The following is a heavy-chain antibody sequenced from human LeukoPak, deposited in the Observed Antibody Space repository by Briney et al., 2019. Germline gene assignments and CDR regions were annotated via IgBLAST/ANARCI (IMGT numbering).Heavy chain of an antibody. J-gene: IGHJ6*04. D-gene: IGHD6-13*01. CDR1: GFTFSSYS. Sequence: GGSLRLSCAASGFTFSSYSLNWVRQAPGKGLEWVACISSSSDYIYYADSVKGRFTISRDNAKNSLSLQMNSLRAEDTVVYYCARAMYSSSWGKYYGMDVWGKGTTVTVSS. V-gene: IGHV3-21*01. CDR3: ARAMYSSSWGKYYGMDV. CDR2: ISSSSDYI.